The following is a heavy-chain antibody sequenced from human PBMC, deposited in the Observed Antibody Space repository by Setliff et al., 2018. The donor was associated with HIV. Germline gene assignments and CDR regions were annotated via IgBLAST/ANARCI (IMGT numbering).Heavy chain of an antibody. J-gene: IGHJ6*03. CDR1: GYTFTSYG. CDR3: AREGYEDYMDV. D-gene: IGHD2-15*01. V-gene: IGHV1-46*01. CDR2: VIPSTGDT. Sequence: ASVKVSCKASGYTFTSYGIHWVRQAPGQGLEWMGIVIPSTGDTNYAQNFQGRVTMTRDTSTNTVYMDLSSLKSEDTAVYYCAREGYEDYMDVWGKGTTVTVSS.